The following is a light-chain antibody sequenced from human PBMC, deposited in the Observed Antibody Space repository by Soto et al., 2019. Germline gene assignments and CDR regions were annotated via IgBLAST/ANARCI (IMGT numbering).Light chain of an antibody. V-gene: IGLV1-51*01. CDR3: GTWDSSLSAVV. Sequence: QSVLTQPPSVSAAPGQKVTISCSGSSSNIGTYYVSWYQHVPGTAPKLLIYDNNERPSGIPDRFSGSKSDTSATLGITGLQTEDEADYHCGTWDSSLSAVVFGGGTKLTVL. CDR1: SSNIGTYY. CDR2: DNN. J-gene: IGLJ2*01.